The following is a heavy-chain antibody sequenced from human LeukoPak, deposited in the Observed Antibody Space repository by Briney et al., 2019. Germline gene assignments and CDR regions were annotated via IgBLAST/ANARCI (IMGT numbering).Heavy chain of an antibody. Sequence: ASVKVSCKVSGYTLTELSMHWVRHAPGKGLEWMGGFDPEDGETIYAQKFQGRVTMTEDTSTDTAYMELSSLRSEDTAVYYCATSGKVPAAEPYYYYYGMDVWGQGTTVTVSS. D-gene: IGHD2-2*01. CDR2: FDPEDGET. CDR1: GYTLTELS. V-gene: IGHV1-24*01. J-gene: IGHJ6*02. CDR3: ATSGKVPAAEPYYYYYGMDV.